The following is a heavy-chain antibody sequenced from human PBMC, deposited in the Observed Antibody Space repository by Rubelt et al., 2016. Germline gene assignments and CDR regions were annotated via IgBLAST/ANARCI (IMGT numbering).Heavy chain of an antibody. D-gene: IGHD1-26*01. J-gene: IGHJ6*02. Sequence: MHWVRQAPGQGLEWMGIINPSGGSTSYAQKFQGRVTMTRDTSTSTGYMELSSLRSEDTAVYYCARASAVGHYGMDVWGQGTTVTVSS. CDR2: INPSGGST. CDR3: ARASAVGHYGMDV. V-gene: IGHV1-46*03.